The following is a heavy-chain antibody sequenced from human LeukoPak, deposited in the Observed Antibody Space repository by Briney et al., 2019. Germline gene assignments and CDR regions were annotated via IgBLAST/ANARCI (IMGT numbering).Heavy chain of an antibody. CDR2: IIPIFGTA. J-gene: IGHJ4*02. CDR3: ARARPYDFWSGPLVS. V-gene: IGHV1-69*13. D-gene: IGHD3-3*01. CDR1: GGTFSSYA. Sequence: ASVKVSCKASGGTFSSYAISWVRQAPGQGLEWMGGIIPIFGTANYAQKFQGRVTITADESTSTAYMELSSLRSEDTVVYYCARARPYDFWSGPLVSWGQGTLVTVSS.